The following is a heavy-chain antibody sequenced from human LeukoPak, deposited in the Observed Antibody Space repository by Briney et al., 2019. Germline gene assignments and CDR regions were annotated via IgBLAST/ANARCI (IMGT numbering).Heavy chain of an antibody. V-gene: IGHV3-30*18. D-gene: IGHD3-22*01. CDR1: GFTFSSYG. Sequence: RGGSLRLSCAASGFTFSSYGMHWVRQAPGKGLGWVAVISYDGSNKYYADSVKGRFTISRDNSKNTLYLQMNSLRAEDTAVYYCAKEGITMIVVVFDYWGQGTLVAVSS. CDR3: AKEGITMIVVVFDY. CDR2: ISYDGSNK. J-gene: IGHJ4*02.